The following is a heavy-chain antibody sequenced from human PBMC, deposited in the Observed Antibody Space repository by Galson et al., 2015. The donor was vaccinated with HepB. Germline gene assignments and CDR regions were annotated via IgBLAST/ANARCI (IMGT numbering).Heavy chain of an antibody. D-gene: IGHD6-13*01. V-gene: IGHV4-39*01. Sequence: ETLSLTCTVSGGSISSSSYYWGWIRQPPGKGLEWIGSIYYSGSTYYNPSLKSRVTISVDTSKNQFSLKLSSVTAADTAVYYCARRQQQLVDCWFDPWGQGTLVTVSS. CDR2: IYYSGST. J-gene: IGHJ5*02. CDR3: ARRQQQLVDCWFDP. CDR1: GGSISSSSYY.